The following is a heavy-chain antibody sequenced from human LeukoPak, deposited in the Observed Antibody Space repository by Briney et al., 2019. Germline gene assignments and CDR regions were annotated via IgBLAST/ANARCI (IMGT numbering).Heavy chain of an antibody. Sequence: GGSLRLSCAASGFTFRSYAMSWIRQAPGKGLEWVSAISGSGGSTYYADSVKGRFTTSRDNSKNRLHLQMNSLRAEDTAVYYCAKDVWPLIEADGPAVPFEYWGQGTLVTVSS. CDR2: ISGSGGST. D-gene: IGHD6-13*01. CDR1: GFTFRSYA. V-gene: IGHV3-23*01. J-gene: IGHJ4*02. CDR3: AKDVWPLIEADGPAVPFEY.